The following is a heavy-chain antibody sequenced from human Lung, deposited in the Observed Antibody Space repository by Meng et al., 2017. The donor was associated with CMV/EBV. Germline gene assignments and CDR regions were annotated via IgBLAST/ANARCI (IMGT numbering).Heavy chain of an antibody. Sequence: LXCAVYGGSLSGSYWGWIRQTPEKGLEWIGEINHSGSTTYNPSLKSRVTISIDTSKNQFSLKLSSVTAADTAVYYCARAVNDDFWSEYYRSDRIDYWGQGTLVTVSS. CDR3: ARAVNDDFWSEYYRSDRIDY. D-gene: IGHD3-3*01. J-gene: IGHJ4*02. CDR2: INHSGST. V-gene: IGHV4-34*01. CDR1: GGSLSGSY.